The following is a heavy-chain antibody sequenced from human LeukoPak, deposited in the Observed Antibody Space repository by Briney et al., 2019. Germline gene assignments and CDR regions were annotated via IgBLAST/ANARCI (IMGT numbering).Heavy chain of an antibody. CDR1: GHTFTGYY. Sequence: ASVKVSCKASGHTFTGYYMHWVRQAPGQGLEWMGRINPNSGGTNYAQKFQGRVTMTRDTSISTAYMELSRLRSDDTAVYYCARGEIVGATKLKIMPDYWGQGTLVTVSS. CDR3: ARGEIVGATKLKIMPDY. J-gene: IGHJ4*02. V-gene: IGHV1-2*06. D-gene: IGHD1-26*01. CDR2: INPNSGGT.